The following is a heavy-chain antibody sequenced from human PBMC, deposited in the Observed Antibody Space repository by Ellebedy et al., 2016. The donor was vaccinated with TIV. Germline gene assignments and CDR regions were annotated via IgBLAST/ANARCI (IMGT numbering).Heavy chain of an antibody. CDR1: GDSISNDDYF. V-gene: IGHV4-30-4*01. CDR3: ATGTNYKFFDH. J-gene: IGHJ4*02. D-gene: IGHD1-7*01. Sequence: SETLSLXCAVSGDSISNDDYFWHWIRQPPGKGLEWIGYIFYSGTTHYNASLQSRVNISRDVSRNHFSLELSSVTAADTAVYYCATGTNYKFFDHWGQGTLVIVSS. CDR2: IFYSGTT.